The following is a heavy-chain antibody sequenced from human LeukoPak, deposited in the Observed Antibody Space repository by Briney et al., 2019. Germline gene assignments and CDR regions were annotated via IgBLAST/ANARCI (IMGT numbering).Heavy chain of an antibody. CDR2: IYYSGST. D-gene: IGHD6-13*01. CDR1: GGSNSTYY. J-gene: IGHJ4*02. Sequence: SETLSLTCTVSGGSNSTYYWSWIRQPPGKGLEWIGYIYYSGSTNYNPSLKSRVTISVDTSKNQFSLKLSSVTAADTAVYYCAREESSSSFDYWGQGTLVTVSS. CDR3: AREESSSSFDY. V-gene: IGHV4-59*01.